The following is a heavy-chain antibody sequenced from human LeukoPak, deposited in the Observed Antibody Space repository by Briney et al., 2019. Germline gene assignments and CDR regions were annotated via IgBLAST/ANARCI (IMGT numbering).Heavy chain of an antibody. D-gene: IGHD2-15*01. Sequence: GASVKVSCKASGYTFTSYGISWVRQAPGQGLEWMGWISAYNGNTNYAQKLQGRVTMTTDTSTSTAYMELRSLRSDDTAVYYCASGLGCSIPAKSPVMFPCWYWGQGTLVTVSS. J-gene: IGHJ4*02. CDR2: ISAYNGNT. CDR3: ASGLGCSIPAKSPVMFPCWY. V-gene: IGHV1-18*01. CDR1: GYTFTSYG.